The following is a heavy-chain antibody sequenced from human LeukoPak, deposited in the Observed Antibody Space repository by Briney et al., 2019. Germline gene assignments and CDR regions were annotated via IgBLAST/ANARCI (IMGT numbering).Heavy chain of an antibody. Sequence: KASETLSLTCTVSGYSITSGYYWGWIRQPPGKGLEWIGTIYHRGSTYYSPSLKSRVTISVDTSKNQFSLNLIPVTAADTAVYFCARETYTSSQRDYWGQGTLVTVSS. D-gene: IGHD6-13*01. CDR2: IYHRGST. CDR1: GYSITSGYY. V-gene: IGHV4-38-2*02. J-gene: IGHJ4*02. CDR3: ARETYTSSQRDY.